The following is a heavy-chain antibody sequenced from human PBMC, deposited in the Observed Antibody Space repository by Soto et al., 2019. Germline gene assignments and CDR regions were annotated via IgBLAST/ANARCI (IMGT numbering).Heavy chain of an antibody. CDR3: ARGTSQLVRTVAFDI. Sequence: ASVKVSCKASGYTFTSYGISWVRQAPGQGLEWMGWISAYNGNTNYAQKLQGRVTMTTDTSTSTAYMELRSLRSDDTAVYYCARGTSQLVRTVAFDIWGQGTMVTVSS. J-gene: IGHJ3*02. D-gene: IGHD6-6*01. CDR2: ISAYNGNT. V-gene: IGHV1-18*01. CDR1: GYTFTSYG.